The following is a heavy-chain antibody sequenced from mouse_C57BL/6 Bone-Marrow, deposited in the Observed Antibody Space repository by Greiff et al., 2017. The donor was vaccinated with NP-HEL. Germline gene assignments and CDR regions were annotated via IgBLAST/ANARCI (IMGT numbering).Heavy chain of an antibody. CDR2: INPSNGGT. Sequence: QVQLKQSGTELVKPGASVKLSCKASGYTFNSYCMHWVKQRPGQGLEWIGNINPSNGGTNYNEKFKGKATLTVDTSSSTAYLQLSSLTSEDSAVYYCARPDHGDYFDCWGQGTTLTVSS. CDR1: GYTFNSYC. J-gene: IGHJ2*01. V-gene: IGHV1-53*01. CDR3: ARPDHGDYFDC.